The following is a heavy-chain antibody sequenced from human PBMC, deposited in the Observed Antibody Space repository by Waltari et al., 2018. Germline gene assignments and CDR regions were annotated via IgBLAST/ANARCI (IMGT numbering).Heavy chain of an antibody. CDR1: GFALTYSW. J-gene: IGHJ4*02. CDR2: IKSKTNGGSA. V-gene: IGHV3-15*02. D-gene: IGHD3-10*01. CDR3: IADISEVGRGEFDY. Sequence: EVQLIESGGALVNRGGSHRLSCVASGFALTYSWMSWFRQAAGRGLEMVGLIKSKTNGGSALSSASVEGRIPISRDDSQNTLYLQMNSLKTEDTAIYYCIADISEVGRGEFDYWAQGTLVRVSS.